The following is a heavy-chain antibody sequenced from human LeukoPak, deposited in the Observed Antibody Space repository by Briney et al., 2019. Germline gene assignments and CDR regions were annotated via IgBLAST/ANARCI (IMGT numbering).Heavy chain of an antibody. CDR1: GFTFSSYA. CDR2: ISGSGGST. CDR3: AKSVVPAAIIRYYFDY. D-gene: IGHD2-2*02. Sequence: GGSLRLSCAASGFTFSSYAMSWVRQAPGKGLKWVSAISGSGGSTYYADSVKGRFTISRDNSKNTLYLQMNSLRAEDTAVYYCAKSVVPAAIIRYYFDYWGQGTLVTVSS. J-gene: IGHJ4*02. V-gene: IGHV3-23*01.